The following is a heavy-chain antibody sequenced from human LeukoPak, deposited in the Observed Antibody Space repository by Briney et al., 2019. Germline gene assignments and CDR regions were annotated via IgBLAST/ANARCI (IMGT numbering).Heavy chain of an antibody. V-gene: IGHV3-7*03. J-gene: IGHJ4*02. CDR2: IKEDGSEK. Sequence: GGSLRLSCAASGFTFSSYWMSWVRQAPGKGLGWVANIKEDGSEKYYVDSVKGRFTISRDNAKNSLYLQMNSLRAEDTAVYYCARAGVLWFGESKFDYWGQGTQVTVSS. D-gene: IGHD3-10*01. CDR3: ARAGVLWFGESKFDY. CDR1: GFTFSSYW.